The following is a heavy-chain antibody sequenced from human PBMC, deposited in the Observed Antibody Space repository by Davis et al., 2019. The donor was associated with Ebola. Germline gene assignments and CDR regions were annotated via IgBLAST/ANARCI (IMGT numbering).Heavy chain of an antibody. CDR2: IRSKANSYAT. CDR3: TRQVYSGYDFRYYYGMDV. V-gene: IGHV3-73*01. D-gene: IGHD5-12*01. J-gene: IGHJ6*02. Sequence: ESPKISRAASGFTFSGSAMHWVRPASGKGLEWVGRIRSKANSYATAYAASVKGRYTISRDDSKNTAYLQMNSLKTEDTAVYYCTRQVYSGYDFRYYYGMDVWGQGTTVTVSS. CDR1: GFTFSGSA.